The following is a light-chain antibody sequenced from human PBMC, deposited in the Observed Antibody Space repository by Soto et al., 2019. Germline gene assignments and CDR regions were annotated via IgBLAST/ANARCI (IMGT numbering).Light chain of an antibody. J-gene: IGKJ1*01. Sequence: EIVMTQSPATLSVSPGERATLSCRASQSVSSNLAWYQQKPGQAPRLLIYGASTRATGIPARFSGSGSGTEFTLAFSSLQSEDFAVYYCQQYNNWSWTFGQGTKVDIK. V-gene: IGKV3-15*01. CDR1: QSVSSN. CDR3: QQYNNWSWT. CDR2: GAS.